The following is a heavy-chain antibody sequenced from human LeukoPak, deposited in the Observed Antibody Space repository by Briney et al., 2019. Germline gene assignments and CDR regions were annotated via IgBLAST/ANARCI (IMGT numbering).Heavy chain of an antibody. CDR2: IYYSGST. Sequence: PSETLSLTCTVSGGSISSYYWSWIRQPPGKGLEWIGYIYYSGSTNYNPSLKSRVTISVDTSKNQFSLKLSSVTAADTAVYYCATRTRTGTYFDYWGQGTLVTVSS. J-gene: IGHJ4*02. V-gene: IGHV4-59*01. CDR3: ATRTRTGTYFDY. D-gene: IGHD7-27*01. CDR1: GGSISSYY.